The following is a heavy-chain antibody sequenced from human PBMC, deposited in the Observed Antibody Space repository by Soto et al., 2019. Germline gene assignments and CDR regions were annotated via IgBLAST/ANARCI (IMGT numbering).Heavy chain of an antibody. CDR1: GFTFSDHY. CDR2: TRNRANSHTT. D-gene: IGHD3-3*01. CDR3: AGSSQSADFRAFDT. Sequence: EVQLVESGGGLVQPGGSLTLSCAASGFTFSDHYMDWVRLAPGKGLEWVARTRNRANSHTTEYAASVKGRFTISRDDSKNSLYLQMNSLKTEDSALYYCAGSSQSADFRAFDTWGQGTWVTVSS. V-gene: IGHV3-72*01. J-gene: IGHJ3*02.